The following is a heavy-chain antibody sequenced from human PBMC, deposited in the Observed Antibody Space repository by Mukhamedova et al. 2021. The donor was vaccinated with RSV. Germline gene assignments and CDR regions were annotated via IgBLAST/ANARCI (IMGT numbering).Heavy chain of an antibody. Sequence: GLEWMGIFNPTVDNTNYAQKFQGRLSMTRDTTTNTVYMELRSLRSDDTAVYYCARDRTYHYGSGSPNWFDPWGQGTLVTVSS. CDR2: FNPTVDNT. J-gene: IGHJ5*02. D-gene: IGHD3-10*01. CDR3: ARDRTYHYGSGSPNWFDP. V-gene: IGHV1-46*01.